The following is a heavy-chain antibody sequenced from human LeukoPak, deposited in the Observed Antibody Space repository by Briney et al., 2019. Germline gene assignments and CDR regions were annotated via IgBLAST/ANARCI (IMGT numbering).Heavy chain of an antibody. J-gene: IGHJ6*02. CDR3: ARSSSWYGMDV. D-gene: IGHD6-13*01. Sequence: SETLSLTCTVSGGSISSSSYYWGWIRQPPGKGLEWIGEIYHSGSTNYNPSLKSRVTISVDKSKNQFSLKLSSVTAADTAVYYCARSSSWYGMDVWGQGTTVTVSS. CDR2: IYHSGST. V-gene: IGHV4-39*07. CDR1: GGSISSSSYY.